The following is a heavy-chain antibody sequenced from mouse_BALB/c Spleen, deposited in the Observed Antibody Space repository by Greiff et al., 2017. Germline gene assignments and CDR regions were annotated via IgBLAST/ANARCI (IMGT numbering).Heavy chain of an antibody. J-gene: IGHJ3*01. CDR2: LSSGGST. D-gene: IGHD2-1*01. CDR3: ARGPYGNYDGWFAY. Sequence: EVQRVESGGGLVKPGGSLKLSCAASGFTFSSYAMSWVRQTPEKRLEWVASLSSGGSTYYPDSVKGRFTISRDNARNILYLQMSSLRSEDTAMYYCARGPYGNYDGWFAYWGQGTLVTVSA. CDR1: GFTFSSYA. V-gene: IGHV5-6-5*01.